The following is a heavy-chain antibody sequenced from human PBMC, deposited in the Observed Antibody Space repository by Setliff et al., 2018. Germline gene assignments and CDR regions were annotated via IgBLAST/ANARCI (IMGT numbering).Heavy chain of an antibody. D-gene: IGHD3-10*01. J-gene: IGHJ4*02. V-gene: IGHV3-53*01. Sequence: PGESLKISCATSGFTFSDYSMDWVRQAPGKGLEWVSLLDNDGSTYYSDSVKGRFTISRGTSKNTLYLQMSSLRTEDTAMYYCRLWFGELLRDYWGQGTLVTVSS. CDR2: LDNDGST. CDR3: RLWFGELLRDY. CDR1: GFTFSDYS.